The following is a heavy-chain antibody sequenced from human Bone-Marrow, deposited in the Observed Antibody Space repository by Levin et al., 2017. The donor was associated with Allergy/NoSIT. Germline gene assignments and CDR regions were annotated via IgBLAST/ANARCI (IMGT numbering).Heavy chain of an antibody. D-gene: IGHD3-22*01. V-gene: IGHV4-34*01. Sequence: PGGSLRLSCTASGFTFSDDYMAWIRQAPGKGLEWIGEIHHTGAIIASPSLTSRVTLSIDKSKNHFSLNLYSVTAADTAAYYCTRNAWRDDYDGNGFPEAFDIWGQGTMVTVSS. CDR2: IHHTGAI. J-gene: IGHJ3*02. CDR3: TRNAWRDDYDGNGFPEAFDI. CDR1: GFTFSDDY.